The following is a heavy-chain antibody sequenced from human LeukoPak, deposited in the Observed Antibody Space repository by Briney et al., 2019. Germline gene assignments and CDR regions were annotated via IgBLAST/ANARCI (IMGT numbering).Heavy chain of an antibody. CDR2: ISGSGGST. D-gene: IGHD3-10*01. J-gene: IGHJ4*02. CDR3: AKRGVVIRVILVGFHKQAYYFAS. V-gene: IGHV3-23*01. CDR1: GITLSNYG. Sequence: GGSLRLSCAVSGITLSNYGMSWVRQAPGKGLEWVAGISGSGGSTNYADSVKGRFTISRDNAKNTLYLQMNSLRAEDTAVYFCAKRGVVIRVILVGFHKQAYYFASWGQGALVTVSS.